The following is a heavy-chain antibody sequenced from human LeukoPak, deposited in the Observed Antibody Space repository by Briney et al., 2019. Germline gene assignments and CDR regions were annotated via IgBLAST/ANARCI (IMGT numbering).Heavy chain of an antibody. CDR3: ARDNMITFGGVIVGWFDP. D-gene: IGHD3-16*01. J-gene: IGHJ5*02. CDR1: GGSISSYY. V-gene: IGHV4-59*01. Sequence: PSETLSLTCTVSGGSISSYYWSWIRQPPGKGLEWIGYIYYSGSTNYNPSLKSRVTISVDTSKNQFSLKLSSVTAADTAVYYCARDNMITFGGVIVGWFDPWDQGTLVTVSS. CDR2: IYYSGST.